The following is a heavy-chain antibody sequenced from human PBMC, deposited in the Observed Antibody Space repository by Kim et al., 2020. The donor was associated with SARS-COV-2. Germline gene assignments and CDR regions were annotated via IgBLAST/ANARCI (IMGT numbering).Heavy chain of an antibody. CDR3: ARSXXGILWFGELLTSDY. J-gene: IGHJ4*02. D-gene: IGHD3-10*01. CDR2: INHSGST. Sequence: SETLSLTCAVYGGSFSGYYWSWIRQPPGKGLEWIGEINHSGSTNYNPSLKSRVTXSVAPSKNQFSLKLSSVTAADTAVYYCARSXXGILWFGELLTSDYWGQGXXVTVSS. V-gene: IGHV4-34*01. CDR1: GGSFSGYY.